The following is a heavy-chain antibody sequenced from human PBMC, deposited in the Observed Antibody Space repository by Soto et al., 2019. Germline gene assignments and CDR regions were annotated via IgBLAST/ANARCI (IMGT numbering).Heavy chain of an antibody. J-gene: IGHJ3*02. CDR1: GFTFRSYG. D-gene: IGHD3-10*01. CDR3: AKDMGPSPRPPDSLDI. Sequence: QLAESGGNVVQPGKSLRLSCVASGFTFRSYGMHWVRQAPGKGLEWVATISHDGKKEYYADSVKGRFTVSRDNSRDTIYLEVNSVKTDDTAVYYCAKDMGPSPRPPDSLDIWGQGTVVTVS. V-gene: IGHV3-30*18. CDR2: ISHDGKKE.